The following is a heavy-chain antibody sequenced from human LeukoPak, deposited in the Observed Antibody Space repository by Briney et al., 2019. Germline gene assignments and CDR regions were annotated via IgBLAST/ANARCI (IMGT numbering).Heavy chain of an antibody. CDR3: ASAAAGSFDY. CDR2: IYYSGST. Sequence: SETLSLTCTVSGGSISSYYWSWIRQPPGKGLEWIGHIYYSGSTNYNPSLKSRVTISVDTSKNQFSLKLSSVTAADTAVYYCASAAAGSFDYWGQGTLVTVSS. J-gene: IGHJ4*02. D-gene: IGHD6-13*01. V-gene: IGHV4-59*01. CDR1: GGSISSYY.